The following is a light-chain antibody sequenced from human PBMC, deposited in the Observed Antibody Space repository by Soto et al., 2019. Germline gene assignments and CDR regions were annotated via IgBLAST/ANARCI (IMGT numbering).Light chain of an antibody. V-gene: IGKV1-5*01. J-gene: IGKJ1*01. CDR1: QTISSW. Sequence: IEITQSPSTLSGSVGDRVTITCRASQTISSWLAWYQQTPGKAPKRLIYAASSLQSGVPSRFSGSGSGTEFTLTISSLQPEDFATYYXXXXXXXSPGAFGQGTQVDIK. CDR2: AAS. CDR3: XXXXXXSPGA.